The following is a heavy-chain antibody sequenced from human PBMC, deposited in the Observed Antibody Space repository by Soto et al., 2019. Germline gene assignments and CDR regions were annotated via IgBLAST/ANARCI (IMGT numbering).Heavy chain of an antibody. J-gene: IGHJ5*02. CDR3: ARGVGSGSYYNQYNWFDP. CDR2: ISAYNGNT. CDR1: GYTFTNYG. Sequence: GASVKVSCKASGYTFTNYGISWVRQAPGQGLEWMGWISAYNGNTKYAQKLQGRVTMTTDTSTSTAYMELRSLRSDDTAVYYCARGVGSGSYYNQYNWFDPWGQGTLATVSS. V-gene: IGHV1-18*01. D-gene: IGHD3-10*01.